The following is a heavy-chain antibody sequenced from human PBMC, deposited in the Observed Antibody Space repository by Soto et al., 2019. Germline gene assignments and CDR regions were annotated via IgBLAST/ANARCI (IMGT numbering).Heavy chain of an antibody. CDR1: GFTFSSYS. CDR3: AREYYGSGSYYTGGWFDP. Sequence: PGGSLRLSCAASGFTFSSYSMNWVRQAPGKGLEWVSYISSSSTIYYADSVKGRFTISRDNAKNSLYLQMNSLRAEDTAVYYCAREYYGSGSYYTGGWFDPWGQGT. V-gene: IGHV3-48*01. D-gene: IGHD3-10*01. J-gene: IGHJ5*02. CDR2: ISSSSTI.